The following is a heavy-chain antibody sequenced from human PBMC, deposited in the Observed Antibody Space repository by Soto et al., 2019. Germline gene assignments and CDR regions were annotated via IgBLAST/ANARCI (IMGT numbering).Heavy chain of an antibody. CDR3: ARDFDTVTPHFDY. Sequence: PGGSLRLSCAASGFTFSSYSMNWVRQAPGKGLEWVSSISSSSSYIYYADSVKGRFTISRDNAKNSLYLQMNSLRAEDTAVYYCARDFDTVTPHFDYWGQGTLVTVPQ. CDR2: ISSSSSYI. V-gene: IGHV3-21*01. J-gene: IGHJ4*02. D-gene: IGHD4-17*01. CDR1: GFTFSSYS.